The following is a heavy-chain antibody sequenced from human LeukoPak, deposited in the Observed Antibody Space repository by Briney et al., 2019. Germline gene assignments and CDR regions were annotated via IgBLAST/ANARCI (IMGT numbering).Heavy chain of an antibody. CDR3: ARDGSGSPGMFDP. CDR1: GYTFTGYY. CDR2: INPNSGGT. J-gene: IGHJ5*02. Sequence: GASVKVSCKASGYTFTGYYMHWVRQAPGQGLEWMGWINPNSGGTNYAQKFQGRVTMTRDTSISTAYMELSRLRSDDTAVYYCARDGSGSPGMFDPWGQGTLVTVSS. D-gene: IGHD1-26*01. V-gene: IGHV1-2*02.